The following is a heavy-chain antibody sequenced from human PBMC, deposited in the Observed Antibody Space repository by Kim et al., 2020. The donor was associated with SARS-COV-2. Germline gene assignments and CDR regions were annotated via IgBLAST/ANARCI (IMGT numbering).Heavy chain of an antibody. V-gene: IGHV1-18*01. Sequence: ASVKVSCKASGYTFTSYGISWVRQAPGQGLEWMGWISAYNGNTNYAQKLQGRVTMTTDTSTSTAYMELRSLRSDDTAVYYCAIAYYYDSSGYYYGYYYYGMDVWGQGTTVTVSS. CDR2: ISAYNGNT. CDR3: AIAYYYDSSGYYYGYYYYGMDV. J-gene: IGHJ6*02. D-gene: IGHD3-22*01. CDR1: GYTFTSYG.